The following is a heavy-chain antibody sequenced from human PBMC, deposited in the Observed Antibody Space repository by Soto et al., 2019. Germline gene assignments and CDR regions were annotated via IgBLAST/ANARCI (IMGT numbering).Heavy chain of an antibody. CDR3: ARHSTDDSSGYGWFDP. Sequence: SETLSLTCTVSGDSISNYYWSWIRQAPGKGLEWIGYISYSGTTNSNPSLKSRVTISVDTSKNHFSLKLNSATAADTAVYYCARHSTDDSSGYGWFDPWGQGTLVTVSS. CDR1: GDSISNYY. V-gene: IGHV4-59*08. D-gene: IGHD3-22*01. J-gene: IGHJ5*02. CDR2: ISYSGTT.